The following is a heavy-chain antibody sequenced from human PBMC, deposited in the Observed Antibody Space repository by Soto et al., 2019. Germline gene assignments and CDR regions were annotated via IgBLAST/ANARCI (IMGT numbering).Heavy chain of an antibody. Sequence: GWSLRLSCAVSGFIVSTSYMSWVRQAPGTGLEWVSVIYSGGITEYADYGKGRFTISRYNSKNTLYLQMDSLTVEDTCVYYGARDGDILTGAPVGDYWGQGTLVTASS. CDR2: IYSGGIT. J-gene: IGHJ4*02. D-gene: IGHD3-9*01. CDR3: ARDGDILTGAPVGDY. V-gene: IGHV3-53*01. CDR1: GFIVSTSY.